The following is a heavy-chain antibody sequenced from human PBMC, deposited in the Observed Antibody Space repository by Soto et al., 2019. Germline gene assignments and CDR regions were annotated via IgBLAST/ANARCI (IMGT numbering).Heavy chain of an antibody. D-gene: IGHD6-19*01. J-gene: IGHJ5*02. CDR2: IIPIFGTA. Sequence: QVQLVQSGAEVKKPGSSVKVSCKASGGTFSSYAISWVRQAPGQGLEWMGGIIPIFGTATYAQKFQGRVTITADESTSTAYMELSSLRSEDTAVYYCARDYEAGVAGTRVWFDPWGQGTLVTVSS. V-gene: IGHV1-69*12. CDR1: GGTFSSYA. CDR3: ARDYEAGVAGTRVWFDP.